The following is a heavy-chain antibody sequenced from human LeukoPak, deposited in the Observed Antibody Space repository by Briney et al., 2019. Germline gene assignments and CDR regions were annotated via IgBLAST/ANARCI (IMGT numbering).Heavy chain of an antibody. CDR3: ARVIGYCSSTSCFGYYDY. D-gene: IGHD2-2*01. V-gene: IGHV4-59*08. Sequence: SETLSLTCTVSGGSLSNYYWSWIRQPPGKGLEWIGYIYYSGSINYNPSLKSRVTISVDMSKNQLSLKLSSVTAADTAVYYCARVIGYCSSTSCFGYYDYWGQGTLVTVSS. CDR1: GGSLSNYY. CDR2: IYYSGSI. J-gene: IGHJ4*02.